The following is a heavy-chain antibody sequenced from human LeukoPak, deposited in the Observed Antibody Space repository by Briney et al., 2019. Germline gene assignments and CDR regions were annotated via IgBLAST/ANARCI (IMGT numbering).Heavy chain of an antibody. Sequence: ASVKVSCKAPGYTFTGFYIHWVRQAPGQGLEWMGWINPNSGGTNYAQKFQGRVTMTRDTSISTAYMELSRLRSDDTAVYYCARVAYYGSGSYFSFWGQGTLVTVSS. CDR3: ARVAYYGSGSYFSF. CDR1: GYTFTGFY. D-gene: IGHD3-10*01. J-gene: IGHJ4*02. V-gene: IGHV1-2*02. CDR2: INPNSGGT.